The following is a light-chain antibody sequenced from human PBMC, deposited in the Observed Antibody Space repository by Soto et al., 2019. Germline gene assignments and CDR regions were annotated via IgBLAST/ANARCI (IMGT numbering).Light chain of an antibody. Sequence: SVLTQPPSVSGAPGQRVTISCTGSSSNIGAGYDVHWYLQVPGTAPKLLVYTHNNRPSGVPDRFSGSTFGTSASLAITGLQSEDEADYYCQSYDSRLSAYVFGTGTKVTVL. CDR3: QSYDSRLSAYV. CDR2: THN. J-gene: IGLJ1*01. CDR1: SSNIGAGYD. V-gene: IGLV1-40*01.